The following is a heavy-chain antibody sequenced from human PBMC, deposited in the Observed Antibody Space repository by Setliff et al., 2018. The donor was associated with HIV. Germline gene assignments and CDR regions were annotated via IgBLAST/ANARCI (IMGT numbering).Heavy chain of an antibody. Sequence: GESLKISCAASGFTFSTYWMIWVRQAPGKGLEWVAKIKQDGSEEYSVDSVKGRFTISRDNAKNTLYLHMNNLRGDDTAVYYCAKGCGGAGFCYYADYWGQGTVVTVSS. CDR2: IKQDGSEE. V-gene: IGHV3-7*01. CDR1: GFTFSTYW. CDR3: AKGCGGAGFCYYADY. D-gene: IGHD2-21*01. J-gene: IGHJ4*02.